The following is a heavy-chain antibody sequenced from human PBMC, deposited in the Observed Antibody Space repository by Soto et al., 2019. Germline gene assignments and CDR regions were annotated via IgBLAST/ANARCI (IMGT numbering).Heavy chain of an antibody. V-gene: IGHV4-59*01. CDR3: ARGTPYFVFLTGQLGFRRSFDY. CDR1: GGSISSYY. CDR2: IYYSGST. D-gene: IGHD3-9*01. J-gene: IGHJ4*02. Sequence: SETLSLTCTASGGSISSYYWSWIRQPPGKGLEWIGYIYYSGSTNYNPSLKSRVTISVDTSKNQFSLKLSSVTAADTAVYSCARGTPYFVFLTGQLGFRRSFDYWGQGAPVIVTS.